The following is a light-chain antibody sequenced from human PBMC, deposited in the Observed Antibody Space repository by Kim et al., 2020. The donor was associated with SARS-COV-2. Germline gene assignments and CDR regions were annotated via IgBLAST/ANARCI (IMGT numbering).Light chain of an antibody. CDR1: SLRSYY. V-gene: IGLV3-19*01. J-gene: IGLJ3*02. CDR2: GEN. Sequence: SSELPQDPDVSVALGQTVSITCQGDSLRSYYASWYQQKPVQAPVLVIYGENNRPSGIPDRFSGSSSGNTASLTITGAQADDEADYYCKARDSSGTLRVF. CDR3: KARDSSGTLRV.